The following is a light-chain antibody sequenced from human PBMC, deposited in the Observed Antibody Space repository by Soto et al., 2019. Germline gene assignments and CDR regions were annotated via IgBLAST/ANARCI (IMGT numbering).Light chain of an antibody. CDR1: QSVRSN. Sequence: ETVMTQSPATLSVSPGERATLSCRASQSVRSNLAWYQQKPGQAPRLLIYGASTRASGIPARLSGSGSGTEFTLTISSLQSEDFAVYYCQQYNDWPLTFGGGTKVEIK. J-gene: IGKJ4*01. CDR2: GAS. V-gene: IGKV3-15*01. CDR3: QQYNDWPLT.